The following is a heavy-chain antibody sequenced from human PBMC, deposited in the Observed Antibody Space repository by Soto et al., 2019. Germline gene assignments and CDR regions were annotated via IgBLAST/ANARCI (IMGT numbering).Heavy chain of an antibody. D-gene: IGHD6-13*01. CDR3: AKEEREQQVVYDAFDM. Sequence: EVQLVESGGDLVQSGGSLRVSCAASGFTFSSHAMSWVHQAPGKGLEWVSSISGSGVTTDYADSVKGRFSITRDNSQKMLYLEMNSLRAGDTAVYYCAKEEREQQVVYDAFDMWGQGTMVTVSS. J-gene: IGHJ3*02. CDR1: GFTFSSHA. V-gene: IGHV3-23*04. CDR2: ISGSGVTT.